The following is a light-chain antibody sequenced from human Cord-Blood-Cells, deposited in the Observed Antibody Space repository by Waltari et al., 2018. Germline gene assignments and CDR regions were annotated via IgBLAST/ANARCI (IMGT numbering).Light chain of an antibody. J-gene: IGLJ3*02. CDR1: SSNIGAGYD. V-gene: IGLV1-40*01. CDR2: GSS. Sequence: QSVLTQPPSVSGAPGQRVTISCTGSSSNIGAGYDVHWYQQLPGTAPKPLIYGSSNRPSGVPDRFSGSKSGTSASLAITGLQAEDEADYYCQSYDSSLSGWVFGGGTKLTVL. CDR3: QSYDSSLSGWV.